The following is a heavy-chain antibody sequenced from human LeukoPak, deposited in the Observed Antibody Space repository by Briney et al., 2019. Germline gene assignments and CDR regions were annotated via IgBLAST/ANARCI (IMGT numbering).Heavy chain of an antibody. V-gene: IGHV1-69*05. CDR1: GGTFSSYA. Sequence: GSSVKVSCKASGGTFSSYAISWVRQAPGQGLEWMGRIIPIFGTANYAQKFQGRVTITTDESTSTAYMELSSLRSEDTAVYYCARVSGGSGSYGDFDYRGQGTLVTVSS. D-gene: IGHD3-10*01. CDR3: ARVSGGSGSYGDFDY. CDR2: IIPIFGTA. J-gene: IGHJ4*02.